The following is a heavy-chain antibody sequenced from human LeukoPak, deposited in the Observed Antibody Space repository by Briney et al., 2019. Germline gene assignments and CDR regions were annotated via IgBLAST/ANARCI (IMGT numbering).Heavy chain of an antibody. Sequence: ASVKASCKASGYTFTSYDINWVRQATGQGLEWMGWMNPNSGNTGYAQKFQGRVTMTRNTSISTAYMELSSLRSEDTAVYYCARGDYDFWSGYYLFGDRVAWFDPWGQGTLVTVSS. V-gene: IGHV1-8*01. D-gene: IGHD3-3*01. J-gene: IGHJ5*02. CDR1: GYTFTSYD. CDR2: MNPNSGNT. CDR3: ARGDYDFWSGYYLFGDRVAWFDP.